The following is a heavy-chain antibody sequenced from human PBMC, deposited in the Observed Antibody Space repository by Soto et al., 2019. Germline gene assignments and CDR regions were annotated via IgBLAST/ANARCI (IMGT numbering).Heavy chain of an antibody. Sequence: GGSLRLSCAASGFTFSSYWMHWVRQAPGKGLVWVSRINSDGSSTSYADSVKGRFTISRDNAKNTLYLQMNSLRAEDSGIYFCVRGNYEKGIDYWGQGTRVTV. V-gene: IGHV3-74*01. CDR3: VRGNYEKGIDY. J-gene: IGHJ4*02. CDR2: INSDGSST. D-gene: IGHD3-16*01. CDR1: GFTFSSYW.